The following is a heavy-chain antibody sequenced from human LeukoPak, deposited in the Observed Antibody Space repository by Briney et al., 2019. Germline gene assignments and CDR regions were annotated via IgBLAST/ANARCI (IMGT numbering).Heavy chain of an antibody. CDR3: AKDLNYYDSSGYYVGNY. CDR2: ISGSGGST. Sequence: SGGSLRLSCAASGFTFSSYAMSRVRQAPGKGLEWVSAISGSGGSTYYADSVKGRFTISRDNSKNTLYLQMNSLRAEDTAVYYCAKDLNYYDSSGYYVGNYWGQGTLVTVSS. V-gene: IGHV3-23*01. J-gene: IGHJ4*02. D-gene: IGHD3-22*01. CDR1: GFTFSSYA.